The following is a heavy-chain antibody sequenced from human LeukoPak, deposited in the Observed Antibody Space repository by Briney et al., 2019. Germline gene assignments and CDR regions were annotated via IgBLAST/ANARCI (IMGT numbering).Heavy chain of an antibody. Sequence: PGGSLRLSCAASGFTFSSCWMSWVRQAPGKGLEWVANIKQDGSEKFYVDSVKGRFTISRDNDKNSLCLQMNSLRAEDTAVYYCARAVGATHFDYWGQGILVTVSS. CDR2: IKQDGSEK. J-gene: IGHJ4*02. V-gene: IGHV3-7*04. CDR3: ARAVGATHFDY. D-gene: IGHD1-26*01. CDR1: GFTFSSCW.